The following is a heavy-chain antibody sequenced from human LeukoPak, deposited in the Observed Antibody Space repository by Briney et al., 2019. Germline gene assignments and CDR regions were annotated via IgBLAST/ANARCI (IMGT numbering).Heavy chain of an antibody. Sequence: PSETLSLTCTVSGGSISNYYWSWIRQTPGKGLEWIGYIHNSGSTKYNPSLKSPVTISVDTSKNQFSLKLSSVTAADTAVYYCAKYSSGWYGHHFDYWGQGTLVTVSS. D-gene: IGHD6-19*01. J-gene: IGHJ4*02. CDR3: AKYSSGWYGHHFDY. CDR2: IHNSGST. V-gene: IGHV4-4*08. CDR1: GGSISNYY.